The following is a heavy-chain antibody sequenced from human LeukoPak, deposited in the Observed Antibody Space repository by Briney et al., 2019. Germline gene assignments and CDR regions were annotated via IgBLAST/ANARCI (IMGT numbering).Heavy chain of an antibody. D-gene: IGHD2-2*01. V-gene: IGHV3-33*08. CDR3: ATGGQKRGYCSSASCYLDAFDI. CDR1: GFTFSSYG. J-gene: IGHJ3*02. Sequence: GRSLRLSCAASGFTFSSYGMHWVRQAPGKGLEWVAVIWYGGSNKYYADSVKGRFTISRDNSKNTLSLQMNSLRAEDTAVYYCATGGQKRGYCSSASCYLDAFDIWGQGTMVTVSS. CDR2: IWYGGSNK.